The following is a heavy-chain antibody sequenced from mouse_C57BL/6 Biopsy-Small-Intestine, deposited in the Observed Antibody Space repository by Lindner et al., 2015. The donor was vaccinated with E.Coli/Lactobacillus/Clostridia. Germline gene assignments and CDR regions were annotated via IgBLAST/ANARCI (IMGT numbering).Heavy chain of an antibody. CDR2: ISSGSSTI. Sequence: QLQESGEGLVKPGGSLKPSCAASGFTFSDYGIHWIRQAPEKGLEWVAYISSGSSTIYYADTVKGRFTISRDNAKNTLFLQMTSLRSEDTAMYYCARPFYYALDYWGQGTSVTVSS. V-gene: IGHV5-17*01. CDR3: ARPFYYALDY. J-gene: IGHJ4*01. CDR1: GFTFSDYG.